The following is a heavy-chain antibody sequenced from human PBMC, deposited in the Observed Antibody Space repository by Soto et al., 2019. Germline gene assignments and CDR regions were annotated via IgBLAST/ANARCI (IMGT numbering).Heavy chain of an antibody. CDR2: IRGNGDKT. J-gene: IGHJ5*02. V-gene: IGHV3-23*01. D-gene: IGHD6-19*01. Sequence: GGSLRLSCAASGFPFSNYAMTWVRQAPGKGLEWVSTIRGNGDKTYYADSVKGRFTISRDNSKSTLYLQMSSLRAEDAGVYYCARDEQWLAHRTWGQGTLVTVSS. CDR1: GFPFSNYA. CDR3: ARDEQWLAHRT.